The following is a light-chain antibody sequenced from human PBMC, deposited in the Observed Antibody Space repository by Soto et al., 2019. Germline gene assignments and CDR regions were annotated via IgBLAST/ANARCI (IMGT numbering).Light chain of an antibody. V-gene: IGLV1-44*01. CDR2: NNN. CDR3: AAWDDSLDGFYV. Sequence: QSVLTQPPSASGTPGQRVTISCSRSSSNIGTNTVNWYLQLPGTAPKLLMYNNNQRPSGVPERFSGSKSGTSASLAIGGLQSEDEADYYCAAWDDSLDGFYVFGSGTKVTVL. CDR1: SSNIGTNT. J-gene: IGLJ1*01.